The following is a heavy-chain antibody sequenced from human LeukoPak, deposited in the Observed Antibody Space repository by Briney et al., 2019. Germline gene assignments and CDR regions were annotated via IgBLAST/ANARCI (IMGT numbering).Heavy chain of an antibody. CDR1: GVSISSYY. Sequence: SETLSLTCTVSGVSISSYYWSWIRQPPGKGLEWIGHIYYTGSTNYNPSLKSRVTISIDTSKNQFSLKLSSVTAADTAVYYCARQNGLYYDSSGDGFDIWGQGTRVTVSA. V-gene: IGHV4-59*08. CDR3: ARQNGLYYDSSGDGFDI. CDR2: IYYTGST. J-gene: IGHJ3*02. D-gene: IGHD3-22*01.